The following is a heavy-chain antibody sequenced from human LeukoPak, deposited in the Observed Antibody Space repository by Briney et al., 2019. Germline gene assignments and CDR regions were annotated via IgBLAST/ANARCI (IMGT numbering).Heavy chain of an antibody. CDR1: GFTFSSYS. D-gene: IGHD6-13*01. V-gene: IGHV3-21*01. CDR3: ARDTYSSSWGVDY. Sequence: PGGSLRLSCAAPGFTFSSYSMNWVRQAPGKGLEWVSFISSSSRYIYYADSVKGRFTISRDNAKNSLYLQMNSLRAEDTAVYYCARDTYSSSWGVDYWGQGTLVTVSS. J-gene: IGHJ4*02. CDR2: ISSSSRYI.